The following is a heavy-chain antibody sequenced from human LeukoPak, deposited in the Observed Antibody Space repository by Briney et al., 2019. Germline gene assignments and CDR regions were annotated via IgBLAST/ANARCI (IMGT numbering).Heavy chain of an antibody. D-gene: IGHD6-13*01. V-gene: IGHV1-2*02. CDR3: AMILVAAAWAFDY. Sequence: ASVKVSCKASGYTFTGYYMHWVRQAPGQGLEWMGWINPNRGGTNYAQKFQGRVTMTRDTSISTAYMELSRLRSDDTAVYYCAMILVAAAWAFDYWGQGTLVTVSS. J-gene: IGHJ4*02. CDR2: INPNRGGT. CDR1: GYTFTGYY.